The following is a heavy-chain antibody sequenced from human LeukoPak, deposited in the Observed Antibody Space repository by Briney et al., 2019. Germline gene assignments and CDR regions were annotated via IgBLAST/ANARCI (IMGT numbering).Heavy chain of an antibody. CDR2: IYTSGST. D-gene: IGHD6-13*01. V-gene: IGHV4-4*07. CDR3: ARELAAAGGDYYYYYYMDV. J-gene: IGHJ6*03. CDR1: GGSISSYY. Sequence: SETLSLTCTVSGGSISSYYWSWIRQPAGKGLEWIGRIYTSGSTNYNPSLKSRVTMSVDTSKNQFSLKLSSVTAADTAVYYCARELAAAGGDYYYYYYMDVWGKGTTVTVSS.